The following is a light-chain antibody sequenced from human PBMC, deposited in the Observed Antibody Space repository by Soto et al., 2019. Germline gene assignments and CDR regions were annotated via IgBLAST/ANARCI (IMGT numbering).Light chain of an antibody. Sequence: QSVLTQVPSVSAAPGQKVTITCSGSNYNIGTNDVSWYQQLPGTAPKLLIYDNSKRPAGISDRFSGSKSGTSVTLGITGLQTGDEAEYYCGTWDSSLRGGVFGGGTKLTVL. CDR1: NYNIGTND. V-gene: IGLV1-51*01. CDR3: GTWDSSLRGGV. J-gene: IGLJ2*01. CDR2: DNS.